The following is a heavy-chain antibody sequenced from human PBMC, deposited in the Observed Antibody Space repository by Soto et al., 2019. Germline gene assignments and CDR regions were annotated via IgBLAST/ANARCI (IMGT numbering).Heavy chain of an antibody. V-gene: IGHV3-23*01. CDR1: GFTFSSYA. CDR2: ISGSGGST. Sequence: GGSLRLSCAASGFTFSSYAMSWVRLAPGKGLEWVSAISGSGGSTYYADSVKGRFTISRDNSKNTLYLQMNSLRAEDTAVYYCAKLIAVAGTGIDYWGQGTLVTVSS. J-gene: IGHJ4*02. CDR3: AKLIAVAGTGIDY. D-gene: IGHD6-19*01.